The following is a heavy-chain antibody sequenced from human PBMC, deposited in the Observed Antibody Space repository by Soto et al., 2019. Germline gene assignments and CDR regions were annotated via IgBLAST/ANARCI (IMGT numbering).Heavy chain of an antibody. CDR2: SSGYNGNT. D-gene: IGHD5-18*01. J-gene: IGHJ6*02. CDR1: GYTFSNYG. CDR3: ARDPGFCFGYSSAFSTGG. V-gene: IGHV1-18*01. Sequence: QVQLVQSGAEVKKPGASVKVSCKASGYTFSNYGISWVRQGPGQGREWMGWSSGYNGNTHYEEKVQDRIKMTTDTSTSTTDLELRSLRSDDTAVYFCARDPGFCFGYSSAFSTGGCGQGTTVSVSS.